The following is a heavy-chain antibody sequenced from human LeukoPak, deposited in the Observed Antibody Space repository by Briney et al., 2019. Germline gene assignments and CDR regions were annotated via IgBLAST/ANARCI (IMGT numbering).Heavy chain of an antibody. CDR3: ARVDTAMEIYYYYGMDV. Sequence: GSLRLSCAVSGFTFSSYAMHWVRQAPGKGLEWVAVISYDGSNKYYADSVKGRSTISRDNSKNTLYLQMNSLRAEDTAVYYCARVDTAMEIYYYYGMDVWGQGTTVTVSS. V-gene: IGHV3-30-3*01. D-gene: IGHD5-18*01. CDR2: ISYDGSNK. CDR1: GFTFSSYA. J-gene: IGHJ6*02.